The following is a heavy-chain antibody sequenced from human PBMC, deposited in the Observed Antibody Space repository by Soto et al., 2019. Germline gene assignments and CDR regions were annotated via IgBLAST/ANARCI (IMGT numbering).Heavy chain of an antibody. CDR1: GFTFTNYW. CDR2: INSDGSST. CDR3: ATSVPSET. V-gene: IGHV3-74*01. Sequence: GGSLRLSCAASGFTFTNYWMHWVRQAPGKGLVWVSRINSDGSSTSYADSVKGRFTISRDNAKNTLYLQMSSPRADDTAVYYCATSVPSETWGKGTKVTVSS. J-gene: IGHJ6*04.